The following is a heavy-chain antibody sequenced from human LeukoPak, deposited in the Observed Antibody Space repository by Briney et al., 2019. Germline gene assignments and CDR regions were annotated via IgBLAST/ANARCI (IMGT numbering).Heavy chain of an antibody. CDR3: ARVGLGTTAFDY. J-gene: IGHJ4*02. CDR2: IYRSGST. V-gene: IGHV4-61*09. CDR1: GGSISSGSYY. Sequence: TLSLTCTVSGGSISSGSYYWSWIRQPAGKRLDWIGHIYRSGSTNYNPSRKSRVTISVATSKNQFSLKLSSVTAADTAVYYCARVGLGTTAFDYWGQGTLVTVSS. D-gene: IGHD1-1*01.